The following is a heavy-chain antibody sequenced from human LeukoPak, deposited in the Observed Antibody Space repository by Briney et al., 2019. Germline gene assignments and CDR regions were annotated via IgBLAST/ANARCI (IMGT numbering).Heavy chain of an antibody. D-gene: IGHD3-22*01. CDR1: GFTFSSYS. J-gene: IGHJ4*02. CDR2: ISSSSSYL. V-gene: IGHV3-21*01. Sequence: GGSLRLSCAASGFTFSSYSMNWVRQAPGKGLEWVSSISSSSSYLYYADSVKGRFTISRDNAKNSLYLQMNSLRAEDTAVYYCASGYYYDSSGLGGYWGQGTLVTVSS. CDR3: ASGYYYDSSGLGGY.